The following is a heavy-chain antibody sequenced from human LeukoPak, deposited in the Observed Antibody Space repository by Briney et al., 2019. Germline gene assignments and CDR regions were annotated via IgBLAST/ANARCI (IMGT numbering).Heavy chain of an antibody. CDR1: GFTFDKYA. J-gene: IGHJ2*01. CDR2: IAADGINA. Sequence: GGSLRLSCAASGFTFDKYAMHWVRQAPGKGLEWVSLIAADGINAFYADSVKGRFTMSRDNNRDSLFLQMSSLGSEDTAFYYCAKDAVESGASGSFDLWGRGTLVTVTS. CDR3: AKDAVESGASGSFDL. V-gene: IGHV3-43*02. D-gene: IGHD3-10*01.